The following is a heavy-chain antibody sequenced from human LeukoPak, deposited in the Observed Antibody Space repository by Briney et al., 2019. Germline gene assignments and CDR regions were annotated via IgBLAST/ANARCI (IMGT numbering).Heavy chain of an antibody. CDR1: GYTLTELS. J-gene: IGHJ1*01. D-gene: IGHD3-3*01. CDR3: ATAYVLRFLEWLSEAEYFQH. Sequence: ASVKVSCKVSGYTLTELSMHWVRQAPGKGLEWMGGFDPEDGETIYAQKFQGRVTMTEDTSTDTAYMELSSLRSEDTAVYYCATAYVLRFLEWLSEAEYFQHWGQGTLVTVSS. V-gene: IGHV1-24*01. CDR2: FDPEDGET.